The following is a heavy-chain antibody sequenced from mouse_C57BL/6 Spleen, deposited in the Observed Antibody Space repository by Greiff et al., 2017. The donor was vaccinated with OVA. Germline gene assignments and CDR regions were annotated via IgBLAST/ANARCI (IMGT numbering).Heavy chain of an antibody. CDR3: ARRDDDTGYFDY. V-gene: IGHV5-17*01. J-gene: IGHJ2*01. Sequence: EVQLVESGGGLVKPGGSLKLSCAASGFTFSDYGMHWVRQAPEKGLEWVAYISSGSSTIYYADTVKGRFTISRDKAKNTLFLQMTSLTSEDTAMYYCARRDDDTGYFDYWGQGTTLTVSS. D-gene: IGHD2-3*01. CDR1: GFTFSDYG. CDR2: ISSGSSTI.